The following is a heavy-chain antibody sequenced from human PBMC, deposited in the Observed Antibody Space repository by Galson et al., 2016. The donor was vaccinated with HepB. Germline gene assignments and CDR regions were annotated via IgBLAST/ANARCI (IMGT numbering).Heavy chain of an antibody. Sequence: SETLSLTCSVSGGSITSGNYHWCWIRQPPGKGLEWIGSIYFSGGTYYNLSLKSRVTISIDMSKNQFSLKMKSVTAADTAVYYCARGTTMDGMDVWGQGTTVTVSS. D-gene: IGHD3-10*01. CDR3: ARGTTMDGMDV. J-gene: IGHJ6*02. V-gene: IGHV4-39*01. CDR1: GGSITSGNYH. CDR2: IYFSGGT.